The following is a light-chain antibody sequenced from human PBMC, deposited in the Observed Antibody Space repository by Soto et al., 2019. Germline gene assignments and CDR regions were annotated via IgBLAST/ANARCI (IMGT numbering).Light chain of an antibody. CDR3: QQLNGYPIT. J-gene: IGKJ5*01. CDR1: QGLSSN. CDR2: AAS. V-gene: IGKV1-9*01. Sequence: DIQLTQSPSFLSASGGDRVTITCRASQGLSSNLAWYQQKPGKAPKLLIYAASTLQSGVPSRFSGSGSGTEFTLTISSLQPEDFATYYCQQLNGYPITFGQGTRLEIK.